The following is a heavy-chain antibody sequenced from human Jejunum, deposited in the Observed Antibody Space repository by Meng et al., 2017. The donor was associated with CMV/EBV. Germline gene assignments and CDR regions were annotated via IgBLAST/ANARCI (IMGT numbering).Heavy chain of an antibody. V-gene: IGHV3-30*02. J-gene: IGHJ4*02. CDR3: TKGGFDS. CDR1: GFPFNIYA. Sequence: GEVVGSGGGVVQPGGSRRLACVPAGFPFNIYAMHWVRQAPGKGLDWVTCIRHDGSEDFYVDSVKGRFTISRDNSKNTLYLQMNSLRVDDSALYYCTKGGFDSWGQGTLVTVSS. CDR2: IRHDGSED. D-gene: IGHD2-15*01.